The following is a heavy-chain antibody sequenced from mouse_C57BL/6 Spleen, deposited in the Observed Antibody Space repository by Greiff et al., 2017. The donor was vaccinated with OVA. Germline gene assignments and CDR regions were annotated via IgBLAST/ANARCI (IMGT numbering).Heavy chain of an antibody. CDR3: ARLRDYGDFDY. CDR1: GYTFTDYY. CDR2: INPYNGGT. D-gene: IGHD2-4*01. Sequence: VQLQQSGPVLVKPGASVKMSCKASGYTFTDYYMNWVKQSHGKSLEWIGVINPYNGGTSYNQKFKGKATLTVDKSSSTAYMELNSLTSEDSAVYYCARLRDYGDFDYWGQGTTLTVSS. J-gene: IGHJ2*01. V-gene: IGHV1-19*01.